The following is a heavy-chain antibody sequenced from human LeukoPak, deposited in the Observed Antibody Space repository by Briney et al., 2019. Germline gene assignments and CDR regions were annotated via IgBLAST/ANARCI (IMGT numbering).Heavy chain of an antibody. CDR3: ARGEWVVQGWFDP. CDR1: GASISSGSFY. CDR2: LDSSGRT. V-gene: IGHV4-61*02. Sequence: PSQTLSLTCTVSGASISSGSFYWSWIRPPAGKGLEWIGRLDSSGRTKYNPSLTSRVTISVDTSKNQFSLKLNSVTAADTAIYFCARGEWVVQGWFDPWGQGTLVTVSS. J-gene: IGHJ5*02. D-gene: IGHD6-19*01.